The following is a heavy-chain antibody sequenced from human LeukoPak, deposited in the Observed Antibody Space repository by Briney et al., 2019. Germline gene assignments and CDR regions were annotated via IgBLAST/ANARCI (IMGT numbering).Heavy chain of an antibody. D-gene: IGHD5-12*01. J-gene: IGHJ4*02. CDR2: INPNSGGT. CDR3: ARDAGVGYDPGFDY. CDR1: GYIFTGYY. Sequence: GASVRVSCKASGYIFTGYYMHWVGQAPGQGREWMGWINPNSGGTNYAQKFQGRVTMTRDTSISTAYMELSRLRSDDTAVYYCARDAGVGYDPGFDYWGQGTLLTVSS. V-gene: IGHV1-2*02.